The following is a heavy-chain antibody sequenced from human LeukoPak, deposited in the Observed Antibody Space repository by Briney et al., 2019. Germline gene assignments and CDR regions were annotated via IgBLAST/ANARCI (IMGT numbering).Heavy chain of an antibody. CDR1: GFTFSNFW. CDR2: MKQDETEK. D-gene: IGHD6-13*01. CDR3: ARVKVSSSSSSLLSCYGMDV. V-gene: IGHV3-7*03. J-gene: IGHJ6*02. Sequence: GESLRLSCTASGFTFSNFWMGWVRQARGKGLEWVANMKQDETEKFYLGSVKGRFTISRDNAKNSLYLQMNSLRAEDTAVYYCARVKVSSSSSSLLSCYGMDVWGQGTTVTVSS.